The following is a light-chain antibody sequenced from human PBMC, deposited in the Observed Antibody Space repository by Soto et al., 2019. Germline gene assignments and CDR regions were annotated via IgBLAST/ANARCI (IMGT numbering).Light chain of an antibody. CDR1: QSVSSY. V-gene: IGKV3-11*01. Sequence: EIVLTQSPATLSLSPGEGATLSCRASQSVSSYLAWYQQKPGQAPRLLIYDVSYRASGIPARFSGSGSGTDFTLTISSLEPEDFAVYYCQLRSNWPTFTFGPGTRVDIK. J-gene: IGKJ3*01. CDR3: QLRSNWPTFT. CDR2: DVS.